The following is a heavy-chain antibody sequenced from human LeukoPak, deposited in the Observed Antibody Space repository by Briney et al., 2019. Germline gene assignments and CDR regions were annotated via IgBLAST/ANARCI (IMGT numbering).Heavy chain of an antibody. CDR2: MNLNSGNT. CDR1: GYTFTSYD. CDR3: ARVGKGTAVTPRPYYFDY. J-gene: IGHJ4*02. V-gene: IGHV1-8*01. Sequence: ASVKVSCKASGYTFTSYDINWVRQATGQGLEWMGWMNLNSGNTGYAQKFQGRVTMTRNTSISTAYMELSSLRSEDTAVYYCARVGKGTAVTPRPYYFDYWGQGTLVTVSS. D-gene: IGHD4-23*01.